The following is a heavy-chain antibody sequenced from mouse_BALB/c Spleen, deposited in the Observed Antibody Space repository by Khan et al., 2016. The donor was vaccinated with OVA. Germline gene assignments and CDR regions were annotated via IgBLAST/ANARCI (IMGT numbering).Heavy chain of an antibody. D-gene: IGHD4-1*01. CDR1: GYSITRDYA. V-gene: IGHV3-2*02. CDR2: ISNSGSA. J-gene: IGHJ4*01. CDR3: ASELGRYYAMDY. Sequence: EVQLQESGPGLVKPSQSLSLTCTVTGYSITRDYAWNWIRQFPGNKLEWMGYISNSGSASYNPSLKSRISITRDTSKNQLFLQLDSVPTEDTATYYCASELGRYYAMDYWGQGTSVTVSS.